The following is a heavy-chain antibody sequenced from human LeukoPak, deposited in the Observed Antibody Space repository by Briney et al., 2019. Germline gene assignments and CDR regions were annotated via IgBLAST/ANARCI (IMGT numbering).Heavy chain of an antibody. J-gene: IGHJ4*02. CDR2: ISSSSSTI. CDR3: ARGGNYAPFDY. CDR1: GFTFSSYS. V-gene: IGHV3-48*01. Sequence: GGSLRLSCAASGFTFSSYSMNWVRQAPGKGLEWVSYISSSSSTIYYADSVKGRFTISRDNAKNSLYLQMNSLRPDDTAIYYCARGGNYAPFDYWGQGALVAVSS. D-gene: IGHD1-26*01.